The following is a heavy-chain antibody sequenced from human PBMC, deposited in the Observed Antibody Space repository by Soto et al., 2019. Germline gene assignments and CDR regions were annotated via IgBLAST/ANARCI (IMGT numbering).Heavy chain of an antibody. CDR1: GYTFTGYY. D-gene: IGHD2-2*01. CDR2: INPNSGGT. CDR3: ARDIRYCSSTSCPYGMDV. J-gene: IGHJ6*02. V-gene: IGHV1-2*04. Sequence: ASVKVSCKASGYTFTGYYMHWVRQAPGQGLEWMGWINPNSGGTNYAQKFQGWVTMTRDTSISTAYMELSRLRSDDTAVYYCARDIRYCSSTSCPYGMDVWGQGTTVTVSS.